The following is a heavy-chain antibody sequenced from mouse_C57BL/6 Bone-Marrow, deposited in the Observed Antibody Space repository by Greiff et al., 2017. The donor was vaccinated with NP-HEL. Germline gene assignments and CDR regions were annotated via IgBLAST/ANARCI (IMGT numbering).Heavy chain of an antibody. CDR2: IDPSDSYT. CDR3: AGRCYGP. V-gene: IGHV1-50*01. Sequence: VQLQQPGAELVKPGASVKLSCKASGYTFTSYWMQWVKQRPGQGLEWIGEIDPSDSYTNYHQKFKGKATLTVDTSSSTAYMQLSSLTSEDSAVYYCAGRCYGPWGQGTLVTVSA. J-gene: IGHJ3*01. D-gene: IGHD1-2*01. CDR1: GYTFTSYW.